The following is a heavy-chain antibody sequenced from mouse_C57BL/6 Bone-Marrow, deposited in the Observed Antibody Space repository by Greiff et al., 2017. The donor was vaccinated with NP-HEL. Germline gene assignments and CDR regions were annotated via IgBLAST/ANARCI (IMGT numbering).Heavy chain of an antibody. D-gene: IGHD2-4*01. V-gene: IGHV5-4*01. CDR2: LSDGGSYT. CDR1: GFTFSSYA. Sequence: EVKLVESGGGLVKPGGSLKLSCAASGFTFSSYAMSWVRQTPEKRLEWVATLSDGGSYTYSPDNVKGRFTISRDNAKNNLYLQMSHLKSEDTAMYYCARDGGLRWYFDVWGTGTTVTVSS. CDR3: ARDGGLRWYFDV. J-gene: IGHJ1*03.